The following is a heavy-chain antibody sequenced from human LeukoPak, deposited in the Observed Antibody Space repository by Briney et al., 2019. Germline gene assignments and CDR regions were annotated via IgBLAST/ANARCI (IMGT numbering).Heavy chain of an antibody. CDR3: ARDLTGYCSGGSCYSPLSY. Sequence: GASVKVSCKASGYTFTSYYMHWVRQAPGQGLEWMGIINPSGGSTSYAQKFQGRVTMTRDTSTSTVYMELSSLRSEDTAVYYCARDLTGYCSGGSCYSPLSYWGQGTLVTVSS. J-gene: IGHJ4*02. CDR2: INPSGGST. V-gene: IGHV1-46*01. CDR1: GYTFTSYY. D-gene: IGHD2-15*01.